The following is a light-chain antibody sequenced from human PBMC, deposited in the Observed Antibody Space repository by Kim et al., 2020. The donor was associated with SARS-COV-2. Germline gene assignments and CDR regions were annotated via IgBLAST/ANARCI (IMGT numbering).Light chain of an antibody. CDR2: RNN. J-gene: IGLJ3*02. V-gene: IGLV10-54*02. CDR3: SALDSSLSAWV. Sequence: QAGLTQPPSVSKGLRQTATLTCTGNSNIVGNQGAAWLQQHQGHPPKLLSYRNNNRPSGISERFSASRSGNTASLTITGLQPEDEADYYCSALDSSLSAWVFGEGTQLTVL. CDR1: SNIVGNQG.